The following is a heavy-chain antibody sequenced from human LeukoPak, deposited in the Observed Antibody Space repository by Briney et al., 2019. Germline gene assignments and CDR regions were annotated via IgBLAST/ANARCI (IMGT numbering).Heavy chain of an antibody. CDR1: GGSFNGYY. Sequence: SETLSLTCAVSGGSFNGYYWSWIRQPPGKGLEWIGEISHSGSANYNPSLKSRVTISMDTSKNQFSLKVTSVTAADTAVYYCARGRFARTWSRVAPGSYYFDYWGQGTLITVSS. J-gene: IGHJ4*02. D-gene: IGHD1-26*01. CDR2: ISHSGSA. CDR3: ARGRFARTWSRVAPGSYYFDY. V-gene: IGHV4-34*01.